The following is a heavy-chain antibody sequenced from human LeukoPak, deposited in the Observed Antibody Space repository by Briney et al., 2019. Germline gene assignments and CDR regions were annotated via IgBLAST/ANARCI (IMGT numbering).Heavy chain of an antibody. CDR2: ISAYNGDT. V-gene: IGHV1-18*01. Sequence: ASVKVSCKASGYTFTSHGISWVRPAPGQGLEWMGWISAYNGDTKYAQNLQGRDTLTTYTSTTTAYLELRSLTSEDTAVYYCARDGVRGKSGDSDPGSNPDWGQGTLVTVSS. D-gene: IGHD2-21*01. CDR3: ARDGVRGKSGDSDPGSNPD. J-gene: IGHJ4*02. CDR1: GYTFTSHG.